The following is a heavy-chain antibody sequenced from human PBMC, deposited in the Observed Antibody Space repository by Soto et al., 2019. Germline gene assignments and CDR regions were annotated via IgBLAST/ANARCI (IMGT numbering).Heavy chain of an antibody. CDR1: GYGFTTYG. D-gene: IGHD1-1*01. Sequence: QVHLVQSGAEVKKPGASVKVSCKGSGYGFTTYGITWVRQAPGQGLVWMAWISAHNCNPNYAQKVTGKVTVTRDTSTSTAYRELRSLRSDDTAVYYCARGRYGDYWGQGALVTVSS. CDR2: ISAHNCNP. V-gene: IGHV1-18*01. J-gene: IGHJ4*02. CDR3: ARGRYGDY.